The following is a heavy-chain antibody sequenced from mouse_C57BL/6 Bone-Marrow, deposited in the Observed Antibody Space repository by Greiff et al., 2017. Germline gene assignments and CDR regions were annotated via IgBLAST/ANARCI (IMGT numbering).Heavy chain of an antibody. CDR1: GYTFTSYG. CDR3: ARKGIYGSIYYFDY. Sequence: VQLQESGAELARPGASVQLSCKASGYTFTSYGISWVKQRTGQGLEWIGEIYPRSGNTYYNEKFKGKATLTADKSSSTAYMELRSLTSEDSAVYFCARKGIYGSIYYFDYWGQGTTLTVSS. J-gene: IGHJ2*01. CDR2: IYPRSGNT. V-gene: IGHV1-81*01. D-gene: IGHD1-1*01.